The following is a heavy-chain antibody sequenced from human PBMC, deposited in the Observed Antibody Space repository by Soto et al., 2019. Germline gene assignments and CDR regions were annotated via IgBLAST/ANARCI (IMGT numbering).Heavy chain of an antibody. CDR2: IIPIFGTA. D-gene: IGHD2-8*01. Sequence: SVKVSCKASGGTFSSYAISWVRQAPGQGLEWMGGIIPIFGTANYAQKFQGRVTITADKSTSTAYMELSSLRSEDTAVYYCARDDTDGVLRFDYWGQGTLVTVSS. CDR3: ARDDTDGVLRFDY. V-gene: IGHV1-69*06. CDR1: GGTFSSYA. J-gene: IGHJ4*02.